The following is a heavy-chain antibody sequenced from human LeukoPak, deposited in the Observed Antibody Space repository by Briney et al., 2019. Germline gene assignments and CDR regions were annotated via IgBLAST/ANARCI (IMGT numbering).Heavy chain of an antibody. CDR2: ISAYNGKT. CDR1: GGTFSSYA. J-gene: IGHJ4*02. V-gene: IGHV1-18*01. Sequence: ASVKVSCKASGGTFSSYAISWVRQAPGQGLEWMGWISAYNGKTNYKQKLQGRVTMTTDTSTSTAYMELRSLRSDDTAVYYCARDVGEGYCSGGSCSDYWGQGTLVTVSS. D-gene: IGHD2-15*01. CDR3: ARDVGEGYCSGGSCSDY.